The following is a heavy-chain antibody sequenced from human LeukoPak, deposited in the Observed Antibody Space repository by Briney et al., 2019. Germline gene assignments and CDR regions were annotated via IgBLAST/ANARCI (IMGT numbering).Heavy chain of an antibody. Sequence: QPGGSLRLSCAASGFIFSGYGMHWVRQAPGKGLEWVALMSHDGNYKHYADSVKGRFTISRDNSKNTLYLQMNSLRADDTAVYYCARGQRAAASFDYWGQGTLVTVSS. V-gene: IGHV3-30*03. CDR1: GFIFSGYG. D-gene: IGHD6-13*01. J-gene: IGHJ4*02. CDR2: MSHDGNYK. CDR3: ARGQRAAASFDY.